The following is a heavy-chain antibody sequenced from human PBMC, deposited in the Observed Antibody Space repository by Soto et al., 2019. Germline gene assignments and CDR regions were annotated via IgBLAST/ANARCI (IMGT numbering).Heavy chain of an antibody. D-gene: IGHD3-9*01. CDR1: GFTFSSYW. J-gene: IGHJ4*02. CDR3: ARELGLVFDY. V-gene: IGHV3-7*01. Sequence: GGSLRLSCAASGFTFSSYWMSWVRQAPGKGLEWVATIKQDGSEKYYVDSVKCRFTISRDNATKPLYLKMNSLRAEDTAVHSCARELGLVFDYWGQGTLVTVTS. CDR2: IKQDGSEK.